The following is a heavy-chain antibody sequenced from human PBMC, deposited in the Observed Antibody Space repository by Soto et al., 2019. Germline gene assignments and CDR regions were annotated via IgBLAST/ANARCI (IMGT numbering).Heavy chain of an antibody. V-gene: IGHV3-23*01. CDR3: AKNSGWFNT. D-gene: IGHD3-10*01. J-gene: IGHJ5*02. CDR2: IDGGGETT. Sequence: EFQVMQSGGGFVQPGGSLRLACAASGFSFSTTDMSWVRQAPGKGLEWVSTIDGGGETTYYADSVRGRFTISRDNSKNAVYLPMDGLRVDDTAFYYCAKNSGWFNTWGQGDLVIVYS. CDR1: GFSFSTTD.